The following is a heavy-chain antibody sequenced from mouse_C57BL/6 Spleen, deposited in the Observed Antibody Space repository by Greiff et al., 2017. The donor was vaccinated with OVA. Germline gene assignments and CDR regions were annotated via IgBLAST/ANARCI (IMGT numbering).Heavy chain of an antibody. V-gene: IGHV1-19*01. J-gene: IGHJ1*03. CDR2: INPYNGGT. D-gene: IGHD1-1*01. Sequence: VQLKQSGPVLVKPGASVKMSCKASGYTFTDYYMNWVKQSHGKSLEWIGVINPYNGGTSYNQKFKGKATLTVDKSSSTAYMELNSLTSEDSAVYYCACYYYGSSFYWYFDVWGTGTTVTVSS. CDR3: ACYYYGSSFYWYFDV. CDR1: GYTFTDYY.